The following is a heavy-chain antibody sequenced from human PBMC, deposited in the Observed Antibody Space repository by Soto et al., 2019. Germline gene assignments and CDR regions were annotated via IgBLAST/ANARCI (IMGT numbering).Heavy chain of an antibody. Sequence: QVQLQESGPGLVKPSETLSLTCTVSGASISSNIYYWGWIRQPPGKGLECIGSIYYTGNTFYNPSLKSRVPLSVDTSENQFSLRLFSVTAADTAVYYCAIHSHDDHGDPNWFDPWGQGTLVTVSS. CDR2: IYYTGNT. V-gene: IGHV4-39*01. CDR1: GASISSNIYY. J-gene: IGHJ5*02. D-gene: IGHD4-17*01. CDR3: AIHSHDDHGDPNWFDP.